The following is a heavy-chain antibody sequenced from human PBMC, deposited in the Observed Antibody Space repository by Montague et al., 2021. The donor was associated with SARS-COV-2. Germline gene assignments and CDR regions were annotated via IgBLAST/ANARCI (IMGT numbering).Heavy chain of an antibody. Sequence: SETLSLTCTVSGGSVGSSHYYWAWIRQPPGKGLEWIGTIYYSGSTYYNPSPRSRVTIDVDASTNQFSRKLHSVTAADTAVYFCARGLYNWNYEHWFDTWGQGTLVTVSS. D-gene: IGHD1-7*01. CDR3: ARGLYNWNYEHWFDT. V-gene: IGHV4-39*01. CDR1: GGSVGSSHYY. J-gene: IGHJ5*02. CDR2: IYYSGST.